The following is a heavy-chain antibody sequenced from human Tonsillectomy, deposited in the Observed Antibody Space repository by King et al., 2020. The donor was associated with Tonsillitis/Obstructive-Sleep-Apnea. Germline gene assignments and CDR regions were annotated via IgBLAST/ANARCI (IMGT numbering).Heavy chain of an antibody. J-gene: IGHJ4*02. CDR1: EFTFSSYG. V-gene: IGHV3-33*01. D-gene: IGHD2-2*01. CDR3: ARLSSTSWMEDY. CDR2: IWYDGSNK. Sequence: VQLVESGGGVVQPGRSLRLSCAASEFTFSSYGMHWVRQAPGKGLEWVAVIWYDGSNKYYADSVKGRFTISRDNSKNTLYLQMNSLRAEDTAVYYCARLSSTSWMEDYWGQGTLVTVSS.